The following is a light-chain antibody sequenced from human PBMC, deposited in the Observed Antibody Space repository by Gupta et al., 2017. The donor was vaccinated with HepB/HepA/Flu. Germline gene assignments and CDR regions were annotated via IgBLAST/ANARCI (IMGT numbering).Light chain of an antibody. CDR3: QQYKNWPPLT. CDR2: GAS. V-gene: IGKV3-15*01. Sequence: IVMTQSPATLSVSPGERATLSCRASQSVRSNLAWYQQKPGQASRLLIYGASTRATGIPARFSGSGSGTEFTLTISSLQSEDFAVYYCQQYKNWPPLTFGGGTKVEIK. CDR1: QSVRSN. J-gene: IGKJ4*01.